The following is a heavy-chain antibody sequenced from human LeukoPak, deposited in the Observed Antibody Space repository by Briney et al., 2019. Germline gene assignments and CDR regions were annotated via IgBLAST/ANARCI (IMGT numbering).Heavy chain of an antibody. V-gene: IGHV4-34*01. CDR3: ARGGELEPRTKLYNWFDP. Sequence: SETLSLTCAVYGGSFSGYYWSWIRQPPGKGLEWIGEINHSGSTNYNPSLKSRVTISVDTSKNQFSLKLSSVTAADTAVYYCARGGELEPRTKLYNWFDPWGQGNPGHRLL. CDR2: INHSGST. J-gene: IGHJ5*02. CDR1: GGSFSGYY. D-gene: IGHD1-1*01.